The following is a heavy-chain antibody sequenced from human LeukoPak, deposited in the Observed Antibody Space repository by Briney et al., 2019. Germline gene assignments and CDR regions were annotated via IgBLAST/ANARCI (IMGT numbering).Heavy chain of an antibody. CDR2: IYYSGST. D-gene: IGHD4-17*01. CDR1: GGSISSYY. J-gene: IGHJ4*02. CDR3: ARREGEDGDPFDY. V-gene: IGHV4-59*01. Sequence: SETLSLTCTVSGGSISSYYWSWIRQPPGKGLEWIGYIYYSGSTNYNPSLKSRVTISVDTSKNQFSLKLSSVTAADTAVYYCARREGEDGDPFDYWGQGTLVTVSS.